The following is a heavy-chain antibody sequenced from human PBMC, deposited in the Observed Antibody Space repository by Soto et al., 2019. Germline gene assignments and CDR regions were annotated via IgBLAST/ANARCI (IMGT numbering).Heavy chain of an antibody. Sequence: GASVKVSCKASGGTFSSYAISWVRQAPGQGLEWMGGIIPIFGTANYAQKFQGRVTITADESTSTAYMELSSLRSEDTAVYYCARAGYSGYGRYYYYGMDVWGQGTTVIVSS. V-gene: IGHV1-69*13. CDR1: GGTFSSYA. D-gene: IGHD5-12*01. J-gene: IGHJ6*02. CDR3: ARAGYSGYGRYYYYGMDV. CDR2: IIPIFGTA.